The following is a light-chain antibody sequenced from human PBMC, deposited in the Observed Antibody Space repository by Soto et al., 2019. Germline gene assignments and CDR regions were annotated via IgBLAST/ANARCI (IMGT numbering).Light chain of an antibody. Sequence: QSALTQPASVSGSPGQSITISCTGTSSDVGSYNLVSWYQQHPGKAPDLMIYEGSKRPSGVSHRFSGSKSGNTASLTISGLQAEDEADYYCCSFAGSSTLVFGGGTQLTVL. CDR2: EGS. V-gene: IGLV2-23*01. CDR1: SSDVGSYNL. CDR3: CSFAGSSTLV. J-gene: IGLJ2*01.